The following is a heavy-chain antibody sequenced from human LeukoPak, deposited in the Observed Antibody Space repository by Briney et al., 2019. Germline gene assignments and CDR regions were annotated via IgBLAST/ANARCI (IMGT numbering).Heavy chain of an antibody. D-gene: IGHD5-12*01. CDR1: GDSLNSLY. J-gene: IGHJ3*02. CDR2: IYYSGIT. CDR3: ARGRWLPNAFDI. V-gene: IGHV4-59*01. Sequence: SETLSLTCTVSGDSLNSLYCNWVRPPPGKGLEWIGDIYYSGITYYNPSLKSRVTISVDPSKHQSSMKLKSVTAADTAVYFRARGRWLPNAFDIWGPGTMVTVFS.